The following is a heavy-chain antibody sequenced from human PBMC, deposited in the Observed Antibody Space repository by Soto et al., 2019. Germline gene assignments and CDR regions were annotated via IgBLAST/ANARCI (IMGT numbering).Heavy chain of an antibody. CDR3: AAVGGGFSAFDY. J-gene: IGHJ4*01. CDR1: GFTFSSFV. CDR2: IWYDGSNE. D-gene: IGHD6-19*01. Sequence: GGFLILSCAASGFTFSSFVMHWVRQAPGKGLEWVAVIWYDGSNEYYADSVEGRFTISRDNSKNTLFLQMNSLRAEDTAVYYCAAVGGGFSAFDYWGQGTLVTVSS. V-gene: IGHV3-33*01.